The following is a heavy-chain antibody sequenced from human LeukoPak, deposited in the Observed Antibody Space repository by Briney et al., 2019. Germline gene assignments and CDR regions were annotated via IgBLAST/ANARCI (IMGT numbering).Heavy chain of an antibody. Sequence: ASVKVSCQASGYTFTSYGISWVRQAPGQGLEWMGWISAYNGNTNYAQKLQGRVTMTTDTSTSTAYMELRSLRSDDTAVYYCARDIYDSSGYYPWGLDYWGQGTLDTVSS. J-gene: IGHJ4*02. D-gene: IGHD3-22*01. CDR1: GYTFTSYG. CDR3: ARDIYDSSGYYPWGLDY. V-gene: IGHV1-18*01. CDR2: ISAYNGNT.